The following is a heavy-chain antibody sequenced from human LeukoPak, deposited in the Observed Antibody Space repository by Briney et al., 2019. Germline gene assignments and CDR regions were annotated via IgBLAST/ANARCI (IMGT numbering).Heavy chain of an antibody. CDR1: GGSITNSPYH. CDR2: ISHSGDT. CDR3: ARSMVTTDRNFDH. J-gene: IGHJ4*02. V-gene: IGHV4-39*07. Sequence: PSETLSLTCTVSGGSITNSPYHWAWIRQPPGRGPEWIGTISHSGDTQYNPSLTSRVTISLDTPKNQFSLSLNSVTAADTAVFYCARSMVTTDRNFDHWGQGTLVTVSS. D-gene: IGHD2-21*02.